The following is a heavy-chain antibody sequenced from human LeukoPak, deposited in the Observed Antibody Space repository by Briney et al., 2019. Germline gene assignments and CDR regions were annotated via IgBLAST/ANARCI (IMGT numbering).Heavy chain of an antibody. Sequence: PGGSLRLSCAASGFPLNTYAMTWVRRAPGKGLEWVSSISGASGTTFYTDSVRGRFTISRDNSRNTLYLQMNSLRAGDTAVYYCSKGHGYCTGTYCPVSDHFMDVWGKGTTVTVSS. CDR1: GFPLNTYA. CDR2: ISGASGTT. V-gene: IGHV3-23*01. J-gene: IGHJ6*03. D-gene: IGHD2-8*02. CDR3: SKGHGYCTGTYCPVSDHFMDV.